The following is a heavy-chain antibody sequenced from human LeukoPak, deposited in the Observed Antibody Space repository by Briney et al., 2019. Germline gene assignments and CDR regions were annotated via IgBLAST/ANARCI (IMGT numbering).Heavy chain of an antibody. Sequence: GGSLRLSCAASGFTFSSYWMSWVRQAPGKGLEWVAVISYDGSNKYYADSVKGRFTISRDNSKNTLYLQMNSLRAEDTAVYYCAKDKALADYGGPRDAFDIWGQGTMVTVSS. CDR1: GFTFSSYW. V-gene: IGHV3-30*18. CDR3: AKDKALADYGGPRDAFDI. D-gene: IGHD4-17*01. CDR2: ISYDGSNK. J-gene: IGHJ3*02.